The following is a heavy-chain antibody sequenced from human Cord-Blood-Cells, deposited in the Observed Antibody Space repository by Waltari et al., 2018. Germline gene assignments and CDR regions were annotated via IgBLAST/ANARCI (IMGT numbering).Heavy chain of an antibody. V-gene: IGHV3-30-3*01. CDR1: GFTSSSYA. J-gene: IGHJ4*02. CDR3: ASLGGSYLGGDY. D-gene: IGHD1-26*01. CDR2: ISYDGSNK. Sequence: QVQLVESGGGVVQPGRSLRLSCAASGFTSSSYAMPWVRQAPGKGLEWVAVISYDGSNKYYADSVKGRFTISRDNSKNTLYLQMNSLRAEDTAVYYCASLGGSYLGGDYWGQGTLVTVSS.